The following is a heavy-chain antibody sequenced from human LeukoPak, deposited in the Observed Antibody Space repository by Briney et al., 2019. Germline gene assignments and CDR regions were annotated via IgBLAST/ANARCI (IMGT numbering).Heavy chain of an antibody. CDR2: INPNSGGT. CDR3: AREEYGSEGDYFDY. D-gene: IGHD3-10*01. J-gene: IGHJ4*02. V-gene: IGHV1-2*02. CDR1: GYTFTGYY. Sequence: GASVKVSCKASGYTFTGYYMHWVRQAPGQGLEWMGWINPNSGGTNYAQKFQGRVTMTRDTSISTAYMELSSLRSEDTAVYYCAREEYGSEGDYFDYWGQGTLVTVSS.